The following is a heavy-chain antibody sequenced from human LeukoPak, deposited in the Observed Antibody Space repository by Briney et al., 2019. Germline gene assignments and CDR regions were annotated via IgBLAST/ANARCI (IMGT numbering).Heavy chain of an antibody. Sequence: GGSLRLSCAASGFTFSAYSMNWVRRAPGKGLEWVSFISSGSGHIYYADSLQGRFTISRDNAKNSLYLQMNSLRAEDTAIYYCARVLSGSDYWGQGTPVTVSS. CDR1: GFTFSAYS. V-gene: IGHV3-21*01. J-gene: IGHJ4*02. CDR3: ARVLSGSDY. CDR2: ISSGSGHI. D-gene: IGHD2-15*01.